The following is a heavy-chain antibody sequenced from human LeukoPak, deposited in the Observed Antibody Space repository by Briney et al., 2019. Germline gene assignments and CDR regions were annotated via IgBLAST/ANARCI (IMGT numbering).Heavy chain of an antibody. CDR3: ARGRDGSSYYFDY. CDR1: GGSISSGSYY. D-gene: IGHD1-26*01. CDR2: IHTSGST. Sequence: PSQTLSLTCTVSGGSISSGSYYWSWIRQPAGKGLVWFGSIHTSGSTNYHPSLKCRVTISVATSTNQYSLNLSSETAADTAVYYCARGRDGSSYYFDYWGQGTLVTVSS. J-gene: IGHJ4*02. V-gene: IGHV4-61*02.